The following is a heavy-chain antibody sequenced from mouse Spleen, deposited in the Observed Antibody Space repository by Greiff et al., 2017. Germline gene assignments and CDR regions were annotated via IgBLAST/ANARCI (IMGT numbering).Heavy chain of an antibody. CDR1: GFTFSSYA. J-gene: IGHJ2*01. Sequence: EVKVVESGGGLVKPGGSLKLSCAASGFTFSSYAMSWVRQTPEKRLEWVASISSGGSTYYPDSVKGRFTISRDNARNILYLQMSSLRSEDTAMYYCARWGGNYVGYFDYWGQGTTLTVSS. D-gene: IGHD2-1*01. CDR2: ISSGGST. CDR3: ARWGGNYVGYFDY. V-gene: IGHV5-6-5*01.